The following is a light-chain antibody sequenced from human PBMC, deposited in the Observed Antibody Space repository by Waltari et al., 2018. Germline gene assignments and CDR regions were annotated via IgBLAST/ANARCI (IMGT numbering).Light chain of an antibody. CDR2: DDD. CDR1: HIGTKA. CDR3: QVWDSHTVV. V-gene: IGLV3-21*02. Sequence: SYVLTQLSSMSVTPGQTARLVCGGWHIGTKAVHWYQRKAGQAPLLVLHDDDTRPSGIPDRFSGTNSGDTATLTISGVEAEDEADYFCQVWDSHTVVFGGGTNLTVL. J-gene: IGLJ2*01.